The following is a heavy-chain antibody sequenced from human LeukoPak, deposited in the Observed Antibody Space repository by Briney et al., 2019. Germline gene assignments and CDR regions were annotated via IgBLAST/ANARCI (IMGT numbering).Heavy chain of an antibody. Sequence: GGSLRLSCAASGFTFSSYAMSWVRQAPGKGLEWVSAISGSGGSTYYADSVKGRFTISRDNSKNTLYLQMNSLRAEDTAVYYCAKSGVYDSSGYYYGYYYYYMDVWGKGTTVTVSS. J-gene: IGHJ6*03. CDR3: AKSGVYDSSGYYYGYYYYYMDV. V-gene: IGHV3-23*01. D-gene: IGHD3-22*01. CDR2: ISGSGGST. CDR1: GFTFSSYA.